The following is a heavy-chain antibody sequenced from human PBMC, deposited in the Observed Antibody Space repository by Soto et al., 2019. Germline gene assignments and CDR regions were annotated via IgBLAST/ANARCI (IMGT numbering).Heavy chain of an antibody. V-gene: IGHV3-23*01. J-gene: IGHJ4*02. CDR1: GFTFSSFT. D-gene: IGHD2-15*01. CDR2: ISGSGAST. Sequence: EVQLLDSGGGLVQPGGSLRLSCAASGFTFSSFTMNWVRQAPGKGLEWGSAISGSGASTHYADSVKGRFTISRDNSKNTMYLQMNSRRAEDTAVYYCAKDKYCSGGNCDSASDYWGQGTLVTVSS. CDR3: AKDKYCSGGNCDSASDY.